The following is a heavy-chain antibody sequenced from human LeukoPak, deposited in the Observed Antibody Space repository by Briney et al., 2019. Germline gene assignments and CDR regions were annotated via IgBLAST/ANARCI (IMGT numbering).Heavy chain of an antibody. Sequence: SETLPLTCTVSGGSISSFYWSWIRQPAGKGLEWIGRIYSSGNTNYNPSLKSRVTMSVDTSKNQFSLKLSSVTAADTAVYYCAREVVIAATYDYWGQGTLVTVSS. V-gene: IGHV4-4*07. J-gene: IGHJ4*02. D-gene: IGHD2-15*01. CDR1: GGSISSFY. CDR2: IYSSGNT. CDR3: AREVVIAATYDY.